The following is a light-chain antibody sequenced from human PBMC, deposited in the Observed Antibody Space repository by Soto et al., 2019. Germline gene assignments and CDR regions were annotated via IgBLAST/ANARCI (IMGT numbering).Light chain of an antibody. V-gene: IGKV3-11*01. CDR3: QERSVWPLCT. Sequence: IVLTQSPATLSLSPGERATLSCSASQSVGTYLAWYQQKPGQAPRLLIYDASNRAIGVPARFTGSGSGTDFTLTISNLEPEDFAVYYRQERSVWPLCTFGRGTRLEI. J-gene: IGKJ2*02. CDR2: DAS. CDR1: QSVGTY.